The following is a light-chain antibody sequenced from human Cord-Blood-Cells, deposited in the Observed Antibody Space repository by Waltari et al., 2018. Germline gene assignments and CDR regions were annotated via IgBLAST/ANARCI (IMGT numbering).Light chain of an antibody. J-gene: IGKJ2*03. CDR1: QSVSSN. V-gene: IGKV3-15*01. CDR2: GAS. CDR3: QQYNNWPPYS. Sequence: EIVMTQSPATLSVSPGERATLSCRASQSVSSNLAWDQQKPGQAPRLPIYGASTRATGIPARVSGSGSGTEFTLTISSLQSEDFAVYYCQQYNNWPPYSFGQGTKLEIK.